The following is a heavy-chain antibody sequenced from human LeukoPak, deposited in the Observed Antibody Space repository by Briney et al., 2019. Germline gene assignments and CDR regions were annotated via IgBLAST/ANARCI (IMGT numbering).Heavy chain of an antibody. D-gene: IGHD3-22*01. CDR3: TRRRSYYDSSGYYGNDAFDI. CDR2: IRSKANSYAT. J-gene: IGHJ3*02. Sequence: PGGSLKLSCAASGFTFSGSAMHWVRQASGKGLEWVGRIRSKANSYATAYAASGKGRFTISRDDPKHTAYLQMNSLKTEDTAVYYCTRRRSYYDSSGYYGNDAFDIWGQGTMVTVSS. V-gene: IGHV3-73*01. CDR1: GFTFSGSA.